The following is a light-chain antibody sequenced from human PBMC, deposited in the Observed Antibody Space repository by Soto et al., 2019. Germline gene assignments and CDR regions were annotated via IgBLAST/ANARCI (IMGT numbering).Light chain of an antibody. V-gene: IGKV1-17*01. CDR1: QDIRYD. CDR2: AAS. CDR3: LQHHSDPYT. J-gene: IGKJ2*01. Sequence: DIQMTQSPSSLSASIGDRVTITCRASQDIRYDLGWDQQKPGKAPKRLIYAASSLQSGVPSRFSSSGFGTEFTLTISRLQTEDFATDYCLQHHSDPYTFGQWTKGDIK.